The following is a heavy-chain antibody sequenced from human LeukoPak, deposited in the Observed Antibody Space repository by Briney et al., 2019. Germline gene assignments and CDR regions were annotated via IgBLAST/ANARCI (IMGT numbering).Heavy chain of an antibody. CDR3: ASGWDDSSGYNYFDY. CDR2: IYYSGST. J-gene: IGHJ4*02. Sequence: SETLSLTCTVSGGSISSGGYYWSWIRQHPGKGLEWIGYIYYSGSTYYNPSLKSRVTISVDTSKNQFSLKLSSVTAADTAVYYCASGWDDSSGYNYFDYWGQGTLVTVSS. CDR1: GGSISSGGYY. V-gene: IGHV4-31*03. D-gene: IGHD3-22*01.